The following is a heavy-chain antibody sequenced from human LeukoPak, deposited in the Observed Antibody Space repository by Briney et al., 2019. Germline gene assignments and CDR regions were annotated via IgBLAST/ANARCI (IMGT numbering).Heavy chain of an antibody. Sequence: PGGSLRLSCAASGFTVSSNYMSWVRQAPGKGLEWVSVIYSGGSTYYADSVKGRFTISRHNSKNTLYLQMNSLRAEDTAVYYCARAPYGGDRNAPDYWGQGTLVTVSS. V-gene: IGHV3-53*04. D-gene: IGHD4-23*01. J-gene: IGHJ4*02. CDR1: GFTVSSNY. CDR3: ARAPYGGDRNAPDY. CDR2: IYSGGST.